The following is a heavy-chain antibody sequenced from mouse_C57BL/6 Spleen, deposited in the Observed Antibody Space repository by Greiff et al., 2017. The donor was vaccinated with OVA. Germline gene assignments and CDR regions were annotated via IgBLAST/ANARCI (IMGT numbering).Heavy chain of an antibody. Sequence: QVQLQQPGAELVMPGASVKLSCKASGYTLTSYWMHWVKQRPGQGLEWIGEIDPSDSYTNYNQKFKGKSTLTVDKSSSTAYMQLSSLTSEDSAVYYCARRDYGSSDFDYWGQGTTLTVSS. CDR3: ARRDYGSSDFDY. J-gene: IGHJ2*01. V-gene: IGHV1-69*01. D-gene: IGHD1-1*01. CDR2: IDPSDSYT. CDR1: GYTLTSYW.